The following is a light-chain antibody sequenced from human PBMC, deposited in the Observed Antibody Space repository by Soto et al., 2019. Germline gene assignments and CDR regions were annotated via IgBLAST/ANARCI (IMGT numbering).Light chain of an antibody. J-gene: IGKJ4*01. Sequence: DIQMTQSPSSLSASVGDRVTITCRASQDISNYLAWYQQKPGKVPKLLIYAASALQSGVPSRFSGSGSGTDFSLTIGSLQPEDVATYYCKRYNSALTFGGGTKVEI. CDR1: QDISNY. V-gene: IGKV1-27*01. CDR3: KRYNSALT. CDR2: AAS.